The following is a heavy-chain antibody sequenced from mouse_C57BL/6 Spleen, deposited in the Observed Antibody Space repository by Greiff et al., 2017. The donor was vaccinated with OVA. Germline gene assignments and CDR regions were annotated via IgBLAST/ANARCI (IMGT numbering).Heavy chain of an antibody. V-gene: IGHV1-54*01. CDR1: GYAFTNYF. J-gene: IGHJ4*01. CDR2: INPGSGGT. Sequence: QVQLKESGAELVRPGTSVKVSCKASGYAFTNYFIEGVKQRPGQGLEWIGVINPGSGGTNYNEKFKGKATLTADKSSSTAYMQLSSLTSEDSAVYFCARRGYYGTKHGYAMDYWGQGTSVTVSS. CDR3: ARRGYYGTKHGYAMDY. D-gene: IGHD1-1*01.